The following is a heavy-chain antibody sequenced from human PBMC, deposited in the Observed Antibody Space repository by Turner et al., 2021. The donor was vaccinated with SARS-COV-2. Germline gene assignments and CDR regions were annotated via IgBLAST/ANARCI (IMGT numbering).Heavy chain of an antibody. CDR3: ACGYYSRGDY. CDR2: IYYSEST. D-gene: IGHD3-3*01. J-gene: IGHJ4*02. Sequence: QLQLQESGPGLVKPSETLSLTGTVSGPSISSTSYYSGWIRQAPGKGLEWIGSIYYSESTYYNPSLKSRVTISADTTKNQFSLKLSSVTAADTAVYYCACGYYSRGDYWGQGTLVTVSS. V-gene: IGHV4-39*01. CDR1: GPSISSTSYY.